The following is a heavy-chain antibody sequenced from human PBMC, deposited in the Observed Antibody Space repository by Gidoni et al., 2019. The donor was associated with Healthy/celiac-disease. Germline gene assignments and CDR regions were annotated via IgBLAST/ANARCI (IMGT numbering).Heavy chain of an antibody. Sequence: QVQLQQWGAGLLKPSETLSLTCSVYRGSFSGYYWSWIRQPPGKGLEWIGEINHSGSTNYNPSLKSRVTISVDTSKNQFSLKLSSVTAADTAVYYCASRGYSYGGANGDYWGQGTLVTVSS. V-gene: IGHV4-34*01. J-gene: IGHJ4*02. CDR1: RGSFSGYY. CDR2: INHSGST. D-gene: IGHD5-18*01. CDR3: ASRGYSYGGANGDY.